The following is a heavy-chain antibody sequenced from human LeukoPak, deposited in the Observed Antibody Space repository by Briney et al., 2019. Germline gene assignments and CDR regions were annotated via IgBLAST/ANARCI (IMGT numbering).Heavy chain of an antibody. CDR1: GFTFDDYT. CDR2: ISWDGGST. D-gene: IGHD5-12*01. Sequence: GGSLRLSCAASGFTFDDYTMHWVRQAPGKGLEWVSLISWDGGSTYYADSVKGRFTISRDNSKNSLYLQMNSLRTEDTALYYCAKDGAPYSGYGGFDYWGQGTLVTVFS. V-gene: IGHV3-43*01. J-gene: IGHJ4*02. CDR3: AKDGAPYSGYGGFDY.